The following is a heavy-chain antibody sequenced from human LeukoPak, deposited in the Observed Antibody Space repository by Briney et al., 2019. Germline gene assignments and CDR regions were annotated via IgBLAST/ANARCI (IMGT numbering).Heavy chain of an antibody. Sequence: PSETLSLTCTISGGSISSISYYWGWIRQPPGKGLEWIGSIYYTGSTYYNPSLKSRVTVSVDTSKNQFSLNLRSVTAADTAVYYCARRMAYYDFWSGYAALDYWGQGTLVTVSS. CDR3: ARRMAYYDFWSGYAALDY. CDR1: GGSISSISYY. CDR2: IYYTGST. J-gene: IGHJ4*02. V-gene: IGHV4-39*01. D-gene: IGHD3-3*01.